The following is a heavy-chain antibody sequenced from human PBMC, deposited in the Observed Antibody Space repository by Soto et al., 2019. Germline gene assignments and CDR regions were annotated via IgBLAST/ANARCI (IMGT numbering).Heavy chain of an antibody. Sequence: EVQLVESGGGLVQPGGSLRLSCAASGYMFSRHWIHWVRQAPGQGPVGVARISPDGSVTTYADFVASRFTISRDNAKNTLYLHMCSLRAEDTAVYYCARPRSMSSSGFDIWGQGTMVIVSA. V-gene: IGHV3-74*03. D-gene: IGHD1-26*01. CDR3: ARPRSMSSSGFDI. CDR2: ISPDGSVT. CDR1: GYMFSRHW. J-gene: IGHJ3*02.